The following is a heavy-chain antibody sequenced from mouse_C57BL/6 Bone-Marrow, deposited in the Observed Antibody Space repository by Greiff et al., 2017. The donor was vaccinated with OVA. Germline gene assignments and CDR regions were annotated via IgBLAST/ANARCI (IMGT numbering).Heavy chain of an antibody. J-gene: IGHJ3*01. V-gene: IGHV1-69*01. CDR3: ARDSSGYPAWFAY. D-gene: IGHD3-2*02. CDR1: GYTFTSYW. CDR2: IDPSDSYT. Sequence: QVQLQQPGAELVMPGASVKLSCKASGYTFTSYWMHWVKQRPGQGLEWIGEIDPSDSYTNYNQKFKGKSTLTVDKSSSTAYMQLSSLTSEDSAVYYCARDSSGYPAWFAYWGQGTLVTVSA.